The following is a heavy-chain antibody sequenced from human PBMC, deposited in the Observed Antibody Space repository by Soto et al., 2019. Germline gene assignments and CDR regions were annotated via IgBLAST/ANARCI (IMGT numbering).Heavy chain of an antibody. Sequence: ASVKVSCKASGYTFTSYGISWVRQAPGQGLEWMGWISAYNGNTNYAQKLQGRVTMTTDTSTSTAYMELRTLRYDDTALYYCARDHFDIVVVPAAIAWFDPWGQGTLVTVSS. V-gene: IGHV1-18*01. CDR1: GYTFTSYG. D-gene: IGHD2-2*01. J-gene: IGHJ5*02. CDR3: ARDHFDIVVVPAAIAWFDP. CDR2: ISAYNGNT.